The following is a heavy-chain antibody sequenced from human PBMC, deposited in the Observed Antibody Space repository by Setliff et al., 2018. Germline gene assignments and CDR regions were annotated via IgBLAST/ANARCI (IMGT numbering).Heavy chain of an antibody. D-gene: IGHD2-2*01. V-gene: IGHV4-28*03. CDR2: IYHDGNP. Sequence: PSETLSLTCAVSGVYVNSLTWWSWVRQTPGKGLEWIGFIYHDGNPKFNPSVNYNPSLKSRITMSIDKSKNQFSLNLRSVTAADTAVYYCTRGGERYHTANWGQGALVTVSS. CDR1: GVYVNSLTW. CDR3: TRGGERYHTAN. J-gene: IGHJ4*02.